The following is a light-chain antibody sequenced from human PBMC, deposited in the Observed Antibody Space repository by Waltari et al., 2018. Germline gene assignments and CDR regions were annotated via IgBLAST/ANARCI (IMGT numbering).Light chain of an antibody. CDR1: QSLLHSNGYNY. V-gene: IGKV2-28*01. J-gene: IGKJ1*01. CDR2: LGS. Sequence: DNVVTQSPLSLPVTPGEPATLSCRSSQSLLHSNGYNYLEWYVQRPGQSPQLLIYLGSTRAPGVPDRFSGSGSGTDFTLKISRVEAEDVGVYYCMQALQTWAFGQGTKVEIK. CDR3: MQALQTWA.